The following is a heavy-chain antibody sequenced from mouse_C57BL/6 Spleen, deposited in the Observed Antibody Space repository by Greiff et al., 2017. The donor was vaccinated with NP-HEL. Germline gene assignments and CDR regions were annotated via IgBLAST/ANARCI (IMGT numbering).Heavy chain of an antibody. J-gene: IGHJ3*01. CDR2: IDPSDSYT. V-gene: IGHV1-50*01. D-gene: IGHD3-2*02. Sequence: QVQLQQPGAELVKPGASVKLSCKASGYTFTSYWMQWVKQRPGQGLEWIGEIDPSDSYTNYNQKFKGKATLTVDTSSSTAYMQLSSLTSEDSAVYYCARWRTAQAPWFAYWGQRTLVTVSA. CDR3: ARWRTAQAPWFAY. CDR1: GYTFTSYW.